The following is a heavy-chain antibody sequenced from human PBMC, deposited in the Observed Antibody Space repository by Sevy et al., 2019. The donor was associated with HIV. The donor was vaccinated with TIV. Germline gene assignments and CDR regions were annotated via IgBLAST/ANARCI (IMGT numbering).Heavy chain of an antibody. CDR3: ARVGNGFWGAYVYWYFDL. CDR2: INNDDNTM. D-gene: IGHD3-3*01. CDR1: GFTFSTYS. Sequence: GGSLRLSCAASGFTFSTYSMAWVRQAPGKGLEWISYINNDDNTMYYADSVKGRFTISRDNDKNSLFLQMNTLRADDTAVYYCARVGNGFWGAYVYWYFDLWGRGTLVTVSS. V-gene: IGHV3-48*01. J-gene: IGHJ2*01.